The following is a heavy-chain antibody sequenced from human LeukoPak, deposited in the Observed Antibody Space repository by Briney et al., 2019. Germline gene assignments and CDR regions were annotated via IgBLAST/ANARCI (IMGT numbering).Heavy chain of an antibody. CDR2: FNHSGST. J-gene: IGHJ3*02. D-gene: IGHD3-9*01. V-gene: IGHV4-34*01. CDR3: ARDRSHYDILTGYTGVGAFDI. Sequence: PSETLSLNCAVYGGSFSGYSWTWIRQPPGKGLEWIGEFNHSGSTNYNPSLKSRVTISVDTSKNQFSLKLSSVTAADTAVYYCARDRSHYDILTGYTGVGAFDIWGQGTMVTVSS. CDR1: GGSFSGYS.